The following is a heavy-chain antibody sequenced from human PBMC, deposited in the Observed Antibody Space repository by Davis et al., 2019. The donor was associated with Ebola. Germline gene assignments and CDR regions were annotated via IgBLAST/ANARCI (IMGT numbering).Heavy chain of an antibody. CDR2: INHSGST. J-gene: IGHJ4*02. D-gene: IGHD2-15*01. CDR3: ARGLGSRVDY. CDR1: GGSFSGYY. V-gene: IGHV4-34*01. Sequence: SETLSLTCAVYGGSFSGYYWSWIRQPPGKGLEWIGEINHSGSTNYNPSLKSRVTISVDKSKNQFSLKLSSVTAADTAVYYCARGLGSRVDYWGQGTLLTVSS.